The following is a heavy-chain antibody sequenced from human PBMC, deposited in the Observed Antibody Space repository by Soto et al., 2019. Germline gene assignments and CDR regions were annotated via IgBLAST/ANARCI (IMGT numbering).Heavy chain of an antibody. Sequence: AGGSLRLSCAASGFTFSSYAMSWVRQAPGKGLEWVSAISGSGGSTYYADSVKGRFTISRDNSKNTLYLQMNSLRAEDTAVYYCAKLRATYYDILTGFDYWGQGTLVTVSS. CDR2: ISGSGGST. CDR3: AKLRATYYDILTGFDY. V-gene: IGHV3-23*01. J-gene: IGHJ4*02. CDR1: GFTFSSYA. D-gene: IGHD3-9*01.